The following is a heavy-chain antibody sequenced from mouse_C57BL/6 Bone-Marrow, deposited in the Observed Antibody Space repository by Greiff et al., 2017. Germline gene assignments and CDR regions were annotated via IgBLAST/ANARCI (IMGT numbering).Heavy chain of an antibody. CDR2: FDPNSGGT. J-gene: IGHJ3*01. CDR1: GYTFTSYW. CDR3: ASSRGIYDGCFWFAY. V-gene: IGHV1-72*01. D-gene: IGHD2-3*01. Sequence: VQLQQPGAELVKPGASVKLSCKASGYTFTSYWMNWVKQRPGRGLEWIGRFDPNSGGTKYNEKFKSKATLTVDTPSSTAYMQLSSLTSEDSAVYYCASSRGIYDGCFWFAYWGQGTLVTVSA.